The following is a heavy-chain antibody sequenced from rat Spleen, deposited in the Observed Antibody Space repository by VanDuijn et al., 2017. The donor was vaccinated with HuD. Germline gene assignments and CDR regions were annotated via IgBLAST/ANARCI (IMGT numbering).Heavy chain of an antibody. D-gene: IGHD1-9*01. CDR1: GFIFSDYN. J-gene: IGHJ2*01. V-gene: IGHV5-29*01. CDR2: INYDGRNI. CDR3: ARHTYYGYYFDY. Sequence: EVHLVGSSGGLVQPGRSLKLSCTASGFIFSDYNMAWVRQAPTKGLEWVATINYDGRNIYYGDSVKGRFTISRDNARNTLYLQMDSLRSEDTATYYCARHTYYGYYFDYWGQGVMVTVSS.